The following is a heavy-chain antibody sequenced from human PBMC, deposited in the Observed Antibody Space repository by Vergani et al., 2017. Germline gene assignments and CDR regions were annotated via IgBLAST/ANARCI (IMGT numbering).Heavy chain of an antibody. J-gene: IGHJ5*02. CDR1: GGTFSSYA. V-gene: IGHV1-69*06. CDR2: IIHIFGTA. Sequence: QVQLVQSGAEVKKPGSSVKVSCKASGGTFSSYAISWVRQAPGQGLEWMGGIIHIFGTANYAQKFQGRVTINADKSTSTAYMELGSLRSEDTAVYYCARVHGSYLDWFDPWGQGTLVTVSS. D-gene: IGHD1-26*01. CDR3: ARVHGSYLDWFDP.